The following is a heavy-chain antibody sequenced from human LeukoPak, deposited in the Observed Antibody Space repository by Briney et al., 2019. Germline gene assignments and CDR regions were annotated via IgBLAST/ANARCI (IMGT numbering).Heavy chain of an antibody. J-gene: IGHJ5*02. V-gene: IGHV1-2*04. CDR1: GYTFTSYA. Sequence: GASVKVSCKASGYTFTSYAMNWVRQAPGQGLEWMGWINPNSGGTNYAQKFQGWVTMTRNTSISTAYMELSRLRSDDTAVYYCARTVAAAGMDWFDPWGQGTLVTVSS. D-gene: IGHD6-13*01. CDR2: INPNSGGT. CDR3: ARTVAAAGMDWFDP.